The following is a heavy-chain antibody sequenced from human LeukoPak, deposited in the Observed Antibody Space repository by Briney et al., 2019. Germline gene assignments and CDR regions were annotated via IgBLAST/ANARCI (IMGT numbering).Heavy chain of an antibody. CDR3: AKDPESIMARFDY. V-gene: IGHV3-30*02. Sequence: PGGSLRLSCVGTQVTFSRYSMHWVRQAPGKGLEWVASIRYDGNDIYYGDSVRGRFTISRDNLENTLYLQMDSLRIEDTAVYYCAKDPESIMARFDYWGQGTLVTVSS. CDR1: QVTFSRYS. J-gene: IGHJ4*02. D-gene: IGHD1-14*01. CDR2: IRYDGNDI.